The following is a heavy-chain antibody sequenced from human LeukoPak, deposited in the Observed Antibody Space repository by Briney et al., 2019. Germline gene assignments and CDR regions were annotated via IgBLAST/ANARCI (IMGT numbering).Heavy chain of an antibody. D-gene: IGHD3-9*01. CDR3: ARDPYYDILTGHFSYLDV. CDR1: GYTFTSYA. J-gene: IGHJ6*03. V-gene: IGHV1-3*01. Sequence: ASVKVSCKASGYTFTSYAMHWVRQASGQRLEWMGWINAGNGNTKYSQKFQGRVTITRDTSASTAYMELSSLRSEDTAVYYCARDPYYDILTGHFSYLDVWGKGTTVTVSS. CDR2: INAGNGNT.